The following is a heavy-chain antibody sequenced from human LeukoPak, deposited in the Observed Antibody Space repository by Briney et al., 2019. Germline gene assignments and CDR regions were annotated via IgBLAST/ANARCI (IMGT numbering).Heavy chain of an antibody. V-gene: IGHV4-34*01. CDR2: INHSGST. Sequence: SETLSLTCAVYGGSFSGYYWSWIRQPPGKGLEWIGEINHSGSTNYNPSLKSRVTISVDTSKNQFSLKLSSVTAADTAVYYCARGFIRGDYDYWGQGTLVTVSS. D-gene: IGHD4-17*01. J-gene: IGHJ4*02. CDR3: ARGFIRGDYDY. CDR1: GGSFSGYY.